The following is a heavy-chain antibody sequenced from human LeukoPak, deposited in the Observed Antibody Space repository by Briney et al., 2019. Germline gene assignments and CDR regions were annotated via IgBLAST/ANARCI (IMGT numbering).Heavy chain of an antibody. CDR3: ARRYSSGWYTRRANWFDP. J-gene: IGHJ5*02. CDR2: IYHSGST. D-gene: IGHD6-19*01. CDR1: GGSISSSNW. V-gene: IGHV4-4*02. Sequence: PSETLSLTCAVSGGSISSSNWWSWVRQPPGKGLEWIGEIYHSGSTNYNPSLKSRVTISVDKSKNQFSLKLSSVTAADTAVYYCARRYSSGWYTRRANWFDPWGQGTLVTVSS.